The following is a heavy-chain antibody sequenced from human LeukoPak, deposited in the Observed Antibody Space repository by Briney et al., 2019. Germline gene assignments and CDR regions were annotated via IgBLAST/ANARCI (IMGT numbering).Heavy chain of an antibody. J-gene: IGHJ4*02. D-gene: IGHD6-6*01. Sequence: SETLSLTCTVSGDSISSSSYFWGWLRQPPGKGLEWIGYIYYSGSTNYNPSLKSRVTISVDTSKNQFSLKLSSVTAADTAVYYCARVSSSSDFDYWGQGTLVTVSS. CDR1: GDSISSSSYF. CDR2: IYYSGST. CDR3: ARVSSSSDFDY. V-gene: IGHV4-61*05.